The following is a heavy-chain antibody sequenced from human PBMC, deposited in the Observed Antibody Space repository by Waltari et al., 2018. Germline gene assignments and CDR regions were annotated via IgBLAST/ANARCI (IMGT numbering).Heavy chain of an antibody. CDR2: INHSGST. J-gene: IGHJ4*02. V-gene: IGHV4-34*01. CDR1: GGSFSGYY. D-gene: IGHD3-22*01. Sequence: QVQLQQWGAGLLKPSETLSLTCAVYGGSFSGYYWSWIRQPPGKGLEWIGEINHSGSTNYNPARKSRVTISVDTSKNQFSLKLSSVTAADTAVYYCARVRRYYDSSGYYYGRDYFDYWGQGTLVTVSS. CDR3: ARVRRYYDSSGYYYGRDYFDY.